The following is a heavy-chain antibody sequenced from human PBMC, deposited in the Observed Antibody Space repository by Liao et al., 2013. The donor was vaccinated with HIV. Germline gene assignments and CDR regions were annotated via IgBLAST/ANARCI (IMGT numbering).Heavy chain of an antibody. CDR3: ARDRAGDFWSGSYGGDAFDI. V-gene: IGHV4-61*02. Sequence: QVQLQESGPGLVKASQTLSLTCTVSGDSIITGSHYWSWIRQPAGKGLEWIGRFYTSGSTNYNPSLKSRVTISVDSSKNQFSLSLSSVTAADTAVYYCARDRAGDFWSGSYGGDAFDIWGQGTVVTVSS. CDR2: FYTSGST. D-gene: IGHD3-3*01. CDR1: GDSIITGSHY. J-gene: IGHJ3*02.